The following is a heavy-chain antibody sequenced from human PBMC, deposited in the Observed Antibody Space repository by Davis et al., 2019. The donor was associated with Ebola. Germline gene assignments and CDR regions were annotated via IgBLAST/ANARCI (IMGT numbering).Heavy chain of an antibody. CDR3: ARSGLSFGVVKYHYGMDV. V-gene: IGHV3-30*04. CDR1: GFTFSSYA. Sequence: GGSLRLSCAASGFTFSSYAMHWVRQAPGKGLEWVAVISFDGSNEYYADSVKGRFTISRDNSKKTLYLQMNSLRAEDTAVYYCARSGLSFGVVKYHYGMDVWGKGTTVTVSS. D-gene: IGHD3-3*01. J-gene: IGHJ6*04. CDR2: ISFDGSNE.